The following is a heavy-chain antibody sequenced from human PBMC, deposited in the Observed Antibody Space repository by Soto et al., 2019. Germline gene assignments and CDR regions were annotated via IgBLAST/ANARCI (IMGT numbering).Heavy chain of an antibody. CDR2: IYHSGST. Sequence: QVQLQESGPGLVKPSGTLSLTCAVSGGSIYSSNWWTWVRQPPGKGLEWIGQIYHSGSTNYSPSLKSRVTISVDKSNNQFSLTVTSVTAADTAVYYCTRGWEPTDWGQGSLVTVSS. D-gene: IGHD1-26*01. V-gene: IGHV4-4*02. J-gene: IGHJ4*02. CDR1: GGSIYSSNW. CDR3: TRGWEPTD.